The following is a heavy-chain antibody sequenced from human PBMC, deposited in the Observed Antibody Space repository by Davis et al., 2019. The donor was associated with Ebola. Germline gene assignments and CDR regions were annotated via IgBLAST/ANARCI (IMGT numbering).Heavy chain of an antibody. D-gene: IGHD1-1*01. Sequence: ASVKVSCKASGYTFTAFFIHWVRQSPGQGLEWMGRINPKTGAANYLQKFQGRVTMTRDSSIDTAYMELGSLRSDDTAVYYCARAQFPTTSDHWGQGTLVTVSS. CDR3: ARAQFPTTSDH. CDR2: INPKTGAA. J-gene: IGHJ4*02. CDR1: GYTFTAFF. V-gene: IGHV1-2*06.